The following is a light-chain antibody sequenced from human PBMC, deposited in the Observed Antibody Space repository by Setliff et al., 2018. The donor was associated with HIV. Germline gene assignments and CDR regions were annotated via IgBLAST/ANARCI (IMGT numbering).Light chain of an antibody. CDR3: CSYVSSSTFPVL. Sequence: QSALTQPASVSGSPGQSITISCTGTSSDVGSYNLVSWYQQHPGKAPKLMIYEGSKRPSGVSNRFSASKSGNTASLTISGLQSEDGGDYYCCSYVSSSTFPVLFGGGTKVTVL. CDR2: EGS. J-gene: IGLJ2*01. V-gene: IGLV2-23*03. CDR1: SSDVGSYNL.